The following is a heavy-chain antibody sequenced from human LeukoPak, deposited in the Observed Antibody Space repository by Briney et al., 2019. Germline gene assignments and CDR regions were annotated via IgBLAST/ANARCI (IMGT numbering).Heavy chain of an antibody. CDR2: MNPNSGNT. V-gene: IGHV1-8*01. D-gene: IGHD6-19*01. J-gene: IGHJ4*02. CDR3: ARATAVAGFDY. Sequence: ASVKVSCKASGYTFTSYDTNWVRQATGQGLEWMGWMNPNSGNTGYAQKFQGRVTMTRNTSISTAYMELSSLRSEDTAVYCCARATAVAGFDYWGQGTLVTVSS. CDR1: GYTFTSYD.